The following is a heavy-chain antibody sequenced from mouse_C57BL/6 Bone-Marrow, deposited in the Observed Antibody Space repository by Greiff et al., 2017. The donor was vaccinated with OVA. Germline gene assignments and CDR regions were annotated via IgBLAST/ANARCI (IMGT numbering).Heavy chain of an antibody. D-gene: IGHD1-1*01. Sequence: VKLMESGPGLVKPSQSLFLTCSITGFPITSGYYWIWIRQSPGKPLEWMGYITHSGETFYNPSLQSPISITRDTSKNQFFLQLNSVTTEDTAMYYCAGEYYYGSSYVYAMDYWGQGTSVTVSS. V-gene: IGHV12-3*01. CDR1: GFPITSGYY. CDR3: AGEYYYGSSYVYAMDY. J-gene: IGHJ4*01. CDR2: ITHSGET.